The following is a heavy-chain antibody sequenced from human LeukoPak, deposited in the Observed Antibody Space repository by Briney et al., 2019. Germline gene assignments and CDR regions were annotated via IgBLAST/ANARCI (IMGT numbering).Heavy chain of an antibody. J-gene: IGHJ4*02. Sequence: SETLSLICAVYGGSFSGYYWSWIRQPPGKGLEWIGEINHSGSTNYNPSLKSRVTISVDTSKNQFSLKLSSVTAADTAVYYCARSSPRNYDRYWGQGTLVTVSS. CDR1: GGSFSGYY. D-gene: IGHD1-7*01. CDR3: ARSSPRNYDRY. V-gene: IGHV4-34*01. CDR2: INHSGST.